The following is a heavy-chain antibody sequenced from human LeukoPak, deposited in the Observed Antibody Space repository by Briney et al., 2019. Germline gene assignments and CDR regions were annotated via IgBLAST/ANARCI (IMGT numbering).Heavy chain of an antibody. J-gene: IGHJ4*02. CDR3: ARGSTAPFDY. D-gene: IGHD6-6*01. CDR2: INPSGGST. V-gene: IGHV1-46*01. Sequence: GASVKVSCKASGYTFTSYYVHWVRQAPGQGLEWMGIINPSGGSTRYAQKFQGRVTVTRDTSTSTVYMEVSSLRSEDTAVYYCARGSTAPFDYWGQGTLVTVSS. CDR1: GYTFTSYY.